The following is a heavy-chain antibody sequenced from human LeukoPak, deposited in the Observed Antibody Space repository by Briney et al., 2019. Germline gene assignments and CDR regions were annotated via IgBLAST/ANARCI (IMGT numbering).Heavy chain of an antibody. V-gene: IGHV1-8*03. J-gene: IGHJ6*03. Sequence: GASVKVSCKASGYTFTSYDTNWVRQATGQGLEWMGWMNPNNGNKAYAQKFQGRVTITRNTSISTAYMELSSLRSEDTALYYCARVGHYYGSGSSYTYYYYYMDVWGKGTAVTVSS. CDR2: MNPNNGNK. CDR1: GYTFTSYD. CDR3: ARVGHYYGSGSSYTYYYYYMDV. D-gene: IGHD3-10*01.